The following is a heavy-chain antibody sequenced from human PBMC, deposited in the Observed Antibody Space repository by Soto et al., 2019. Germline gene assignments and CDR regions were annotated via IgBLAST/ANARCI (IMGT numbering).Heavy chain of an antibody. Sequence: GASVKVSCKASGGTFSSYAISWVRQAPGQGLEWMGGIIPIFGTANYAQKFQGRVTITADESTSTAYMELSSLRSEDTAVYYCARILRFLEWSYYYGMDVWGQGTTVTAP. V-gene: IGHV1-69*13. CDR3: ARILRFLEWSYYYGMDV. J-gene: IGHJ6*02. D-gene: IGHD3-3*01. CDR1: GGTFSSYA. CDR2: IIPIFGTA.